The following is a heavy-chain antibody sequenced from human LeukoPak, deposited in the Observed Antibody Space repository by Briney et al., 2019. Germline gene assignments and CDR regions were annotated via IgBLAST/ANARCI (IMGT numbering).Heavy chain of an antibody. CDR2: ISSSSSSYI. CDR1: GFTFSSYS. V-gene: IGHV3-21*01. Sequence: PGGSLRLSCAASGFTFSSYSMNWVRQAPGKGLEWVSSISSSSSSYIYYADSVKGRFTISRDNAKNSLYLQMNSLRAEDTAVYYCASNPETGIHYDILTGYYGGDYWGQGTLVTVSS. CDR3: ASNPETGIHYDILTGYYGGDY. J-gene: IGHJ4*02. D-gene: IGHD3-9*01.